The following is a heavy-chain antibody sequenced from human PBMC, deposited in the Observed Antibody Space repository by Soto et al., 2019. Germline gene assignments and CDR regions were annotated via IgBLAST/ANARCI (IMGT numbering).Heavy chain of an antibody. CDR1: GGTFSSYA. Sequence: SVKVSCEASGGTFSSYASSWVRQAPRQGLEWMGGIIPIFGTANYAQKFQGRVTITADESTSTAYMELSSLRSEDTAVYYCARESRYCSGGSCYFLPGIDYWGQGTLVTVS. J-gene: IGHJ4*02. CDR2: IIPIFGTA. V-gene: IGHV1-69*13. D-gene: IGHD2-15*01. CDR3: ARESRYCSGGSCYFLPGIDY.